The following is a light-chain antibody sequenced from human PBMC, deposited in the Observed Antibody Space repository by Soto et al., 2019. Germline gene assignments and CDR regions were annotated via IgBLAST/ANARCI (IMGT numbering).Light chain of an antibody. V-gene: IGKV3-11*01. J-gene: IGKJ3*01. CDR2: DAS. Sequence: EIVLTQSPATLSLSPGERATLSCRASQSISSYLAWYQQKPDQAPRLLIYDASNGATGIPARFSGSGSGTDFTLPISSLEPEDFAVYYCHQRSTWPFTFGPGSKVDIK. CDR3: HQRSTWPFT. CDR1: QSISSY.